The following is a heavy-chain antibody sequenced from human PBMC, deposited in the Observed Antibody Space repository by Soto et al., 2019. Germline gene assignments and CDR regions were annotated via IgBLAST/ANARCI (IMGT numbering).Heavy chain of an antibody. D-gene: IGHD1-26*01. V-gene: IGHV3-66*01. CDR2: IYSGGST. J-gene: IGHJ4*02. CDR1: GFTVSSNY. CDR3: ARENRWAATFGY. Sequence: EVQVVESGGGLVQPGGSLRLSCAASGFTVSSNYMSWVRQAPGKGLEWVSVIYSGGSTYYADSVKGRFTISRDNTKNTLYLQMNSLRAEDTAVYYCARENRWAATFGYWGLGTLVTVSS.